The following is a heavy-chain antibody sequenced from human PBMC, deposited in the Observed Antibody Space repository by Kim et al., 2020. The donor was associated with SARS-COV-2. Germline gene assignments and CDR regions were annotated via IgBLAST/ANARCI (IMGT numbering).Heavy chain of an antibody. J-gene: IGHJ6*02. D-gene: IGHD6-19*01. CDR3: ARADSSGWYNYYGMDV. Sequence: ASVKVSCKASGYTFTSYAMHWVRQAPGQRLEWMGWINAGNGNTKYSQKFQGRVTITRDTSASTAYMELSSLRSEDTAVYYCARADSSGWYNYYGMDVWGQGTTVTVSS. CDR1: GYTFTSYA. V-gene: IGHV1-3*01. CDR2: INAGNGNT.